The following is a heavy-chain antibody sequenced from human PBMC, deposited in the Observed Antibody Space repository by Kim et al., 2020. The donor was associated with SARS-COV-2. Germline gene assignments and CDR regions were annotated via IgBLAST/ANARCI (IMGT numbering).Heavy chain of an antibody. D-gene: IGHD3-22*01. V-gene: IGHV3-33*06. Sequence: RFTISRDNSKNTLYLQMNSLRAEDTAVYYCAKDIYYYDSSGTTYTLGMDVWGQGTTVTVSS. CDR3: AKDIYYYDSSGTTYTLGMDV. J-gene: IGHJ6*02.